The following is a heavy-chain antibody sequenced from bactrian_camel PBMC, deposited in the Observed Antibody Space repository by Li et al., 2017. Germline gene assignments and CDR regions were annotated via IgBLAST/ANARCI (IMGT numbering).Heavy chain of an antibody. D-gene: IGHD5*01. CDR2: IITGDGYT. CDR1: GAIDRTYC. V-gene: IGHV3S1*01. Sequence: HVQLVESGGGSVQAGGSLRLSCAVSGAIDRTYCMAWFRQAPGEERDWVASIITGDGYTYYADSVKGRFTISRDYAKSTLYLQMNSLKPEDTAMYYCAAKTDPLCLTNWDGFPYKSQGTQVTVS. J-gene: IGHJ4*01.